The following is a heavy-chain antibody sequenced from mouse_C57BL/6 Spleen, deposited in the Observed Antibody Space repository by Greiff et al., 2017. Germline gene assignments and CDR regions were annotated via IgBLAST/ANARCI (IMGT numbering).Heavy chain of an antibody. V-gene: IGHV1-82*01. CDR2: IYPGDGDT. Sequence: QVQLQQSGPELVKPGASVKISCKASGYAFSSSWMNWVKQRPGKGLEWIGLIYPGDGDTNYNGKFKGKATLTAAKSSSTAYMQLSSLTSEDSAVYFCANYYGSSHYYAMDYWGQGTSVTVSS. J-gene: IGHJ4*01. D-gene: IGHD1-1*01. CDR1: GYAFSSSW. CDR3: ANYYGSSHYYAMDY.